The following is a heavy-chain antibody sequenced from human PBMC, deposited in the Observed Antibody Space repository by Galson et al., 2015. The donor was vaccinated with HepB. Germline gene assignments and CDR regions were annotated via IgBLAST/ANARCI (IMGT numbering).Heavy chain of an antibody. CDR3: ARHRLLATGHTLAINWFDP. Sequence: SETLSLTCTVSDDSISSTTYFWGWIRQPPGKGLEWIGTIYYSGSTYYNSSLKSRVTISIDTSKNQFSLKLSSVTAADTAVYFCARHRLLATGHTLAINWFDPWGRGTLVTVSS. CDR2: IYYSGST. J-gene: IGHJ5*02. CDR1: DDSISSTTYF. V-gene: IGHV4-39*01. D-gene: IGHD6-13*01.